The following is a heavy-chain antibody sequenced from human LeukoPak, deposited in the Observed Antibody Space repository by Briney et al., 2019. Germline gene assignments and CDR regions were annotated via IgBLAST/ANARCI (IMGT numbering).Heavy chain of an antibody. D-gene: IGHD3-10*01. CDR1: GYSISSHYC. J-gene: IGHJ5*01. V-gene: IGHV4-38-2*02. CDR2: IRHSGST. Sequence: SETLSLTCTVSGYSISSHYCWGWIRQPPGKGLEWIGSIRHSGSTFYNPSLKSRLTILIDTSKNQFSLKLSSVTAADTAVYYCARALVNPTLDSWGQGTLVTVSS. CDR3: ARALVNPTLDS.